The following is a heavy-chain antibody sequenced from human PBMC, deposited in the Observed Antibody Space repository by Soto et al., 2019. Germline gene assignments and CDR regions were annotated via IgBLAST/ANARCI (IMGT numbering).Heavy chain of an antibody. J-gene: IGHJ6*02. CDR3: AKEQGCSSTSCYERDDRYYYGMDV. CDR1: GFTFSSYG. D-gene: IGHD2-2*01. CDR2: ISYDGSNK. Sequence: QVQLVESGGGVVQPGRSLRLSCAASGFTFSSYGMHWVRQAPGKGLEGVAVISYDGSNKYYADSVKGRFTISRDNSKNTLYLQMNSLRAEDTAVYYCAKEQGCSSTSCYERDDRYYYGMDVWGQGTTVTVSS. V-gene: IGHV3-30*18.